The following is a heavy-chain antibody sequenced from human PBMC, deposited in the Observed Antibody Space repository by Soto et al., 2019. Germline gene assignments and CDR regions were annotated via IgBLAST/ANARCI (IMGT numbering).Heavy chain of an antibody. CDR1: GFTFSSYA. V-gene: IGHV3-30-3*01. J-gene: IGHJ4*02. Sequence: QVQLVESGGGVVQPGRSLRLSCAASGFTFSSYAMHWVRQAPGKGLEWVAVISYDGSNKYYADSVKGRFTISRDNSKNTLYLQMNSLRAEDTAVYYCARVRHDSSGYRLDYWGQGTLVTVSS. CDR2: ISYDGSNK. D-gene: IGHD3-22*01. CDR3: ARVRHDSSGYRLDY.